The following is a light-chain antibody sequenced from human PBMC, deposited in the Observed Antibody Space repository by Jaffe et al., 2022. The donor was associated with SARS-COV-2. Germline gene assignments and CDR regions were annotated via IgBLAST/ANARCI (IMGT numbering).Light chain of an antibody. J-gene: IGKJ2*01. CDR2: AAS. V-gene: IGKV1-39*01. CDR1: QSISTY. CDR3: QQSVTLPYT. Sequence: DIQMTQSPSSLSASVGDRVTITCRASQSISTYLNWYQHKPGKAPELLIYAASSLQRGVPSRFSGSGSGTDFTLTVSSLQPEDFATYYCQQSVTLPYTFGQGTKLEI.